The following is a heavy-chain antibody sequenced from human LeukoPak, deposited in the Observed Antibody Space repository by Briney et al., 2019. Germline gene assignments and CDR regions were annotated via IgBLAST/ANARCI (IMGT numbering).Heavy chain of an antibody. J-gene: IGHJ4*02. CDR3: ADTSNYRVTIPDY. Sequence: SETLSLTCAVYDGSFSGFYWSWIRQSPEKGLEWIGEISHGRALTNYSPSFRSRVSLSVDTSKNQFSLKLRSVTAADTAVYYCADTSNYRVTIPDYWGQGTLVTVSS. CDR1: DGSFSGFY. D-gene: IGHD3-9*01. V-gene: IGHV4-34*01. CDR2: ISHGRALT.